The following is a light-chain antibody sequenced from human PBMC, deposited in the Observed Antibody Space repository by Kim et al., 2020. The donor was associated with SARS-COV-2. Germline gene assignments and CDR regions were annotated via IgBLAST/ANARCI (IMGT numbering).Light chain of an antibody. J-gene: IGKJ5*01. CDR1: QNIGIN. Sequence: SPGEGAPLSCRASQNIGINLAWYQQKPGQAPRLLMYDTSKRATGVPARFSGRGFGTDFTLTISSLQPEDFGVYYCQQRANWPPITFGQGTRLEIK. V-gene: IGKV3-11*01. CDR2: DTS. CDR3: QQRANWPPIT.